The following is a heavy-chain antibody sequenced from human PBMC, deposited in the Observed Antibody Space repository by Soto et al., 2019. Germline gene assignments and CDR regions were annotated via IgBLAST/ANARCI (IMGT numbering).Heavy chain of an antibody. Sequence: SETLSLTCTVSGGSISSYYWSWIRQPPGKGLEWIGYIYYSGSTNYNPSLKSRVTISVDTSKNQFSLKLSSVTAADTAVYYCARRYGVYFDYWGQGTLVTVAS. CDR3: ARRYGVYFDY. CDR1: GGSISSYY. J-gene: IGHJ4*02. CDR2: IYYSGST. D-gene: IGHD4-17*01. V-gene: IGHV4-59*08.